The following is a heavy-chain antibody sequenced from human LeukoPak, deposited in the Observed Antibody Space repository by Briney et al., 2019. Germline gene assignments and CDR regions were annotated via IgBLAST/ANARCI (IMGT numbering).Heavy chain of an antibody. Sequence: SETLSLTCTVSGGSNSSSSYYWGWIRQPPGKGLEWIGSIYYSGSTYYNPSLKSRVTISVDTSKNQFSLKLSSVTAADTAVYYCASLAYCGGDCYSWGFDYWGQGTLVTVSS. CDR2: IYYSGST. J-gene: IGHJ4*02. CDR1: GGSNSSSSYY. V-gene: IGHV4-39*01. D-gene: IGHD2-21*02. CDR3: ASLAYCGGDCYSWGFDY.